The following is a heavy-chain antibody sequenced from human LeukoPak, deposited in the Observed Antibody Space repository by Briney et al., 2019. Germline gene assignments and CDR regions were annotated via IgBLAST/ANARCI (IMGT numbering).Heavy chain of an antibody. V-gene: IGHV3-64*02. CDR3: ARMTLYGSGTVH. Sequence: GGSLRLSCAASGFTFSSYSMHWVRHAPGKGLEYVSGISSNGGSTWYAGSVKGRFTISRDNSKNTVNLQLGSLRIEDTAVYHCARMTLYGSGTVHWGQGILVTVSS. CDR1: GFTFSSYS. CDR2: ISSNGGST. D-gene: IGHD3-10*01. J-gene: IGHJ4*02.